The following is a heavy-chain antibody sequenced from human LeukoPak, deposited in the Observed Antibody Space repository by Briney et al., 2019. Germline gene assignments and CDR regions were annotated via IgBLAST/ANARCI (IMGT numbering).Heavy chain of an antibody. CDR3: ASNNRKLGIFYY. V-gene: IGHV4-59*01. D-gene: IGHD7-27*01. J-gene: IGHJ4*02. CDR2: IYYSGST. CDR1: GGSISSYY. Sequence: SETLSLTCTVSGGSISSYYWSWIRQPPGKGLEWIGYIYYSGSTNYNPSLKSRVTISVDTSKNQFSLKLSSVTAADTAVYYCASNNRKLGIFYYWGQGTLVTVPS.